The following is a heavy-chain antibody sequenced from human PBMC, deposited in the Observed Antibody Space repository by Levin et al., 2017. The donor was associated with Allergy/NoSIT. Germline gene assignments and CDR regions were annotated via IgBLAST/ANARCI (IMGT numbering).Heavy chain of an antibody. V-gene: IGHV2-70*01. CDR1: GFSVSTSGMS. J-gene: IGHJ3*02. CDR2: VDWDDDQ. D-gene: IGHD3-10*01. Sequence: SGPTLVKPTQTLTLTCTVSGFSVSTSGMSVGWIRQPPGKALEWLALVDWDDDQYYNTSLKTRLTISKDTSKTQVVLTMTNMDPGETATYYCARMVRGVIAAFDIWGQGTVLVVSS. CDR3: ARMVRGVIAAFDI.